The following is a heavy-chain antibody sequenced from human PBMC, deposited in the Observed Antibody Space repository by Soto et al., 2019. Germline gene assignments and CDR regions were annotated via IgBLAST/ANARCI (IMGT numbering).Heavy chain of an antibody. CDR3: AKDRGNNAFDI. Sequence: ASVKVSCKTSGYTFTGYYIHWVRQAPGQGLEWMGWVNPNTGATDSAQQFQGRLTLTRDTSTTTAYIDLSRLRSDDTAIYYCAKDRGNNAFDIWGQGTMVTVSS. V-gene: IGHV1-2*02. CDR2: VNPNTGAT. CDR1: GYTFTGYY. J-gene: IGHJ3*02. D-gene: IGHD1-26*01.